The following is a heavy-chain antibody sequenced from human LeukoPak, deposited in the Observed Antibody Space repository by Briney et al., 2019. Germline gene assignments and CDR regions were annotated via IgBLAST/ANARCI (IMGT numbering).Heavy chain of an antibody. CDR3: AKGSYYDSNGSFYFDY. Sequence: PGGSLRLSCAASGFTFSSYAMSWVRQAPGKGLEWDSGISGSGDNTYYADSVKGRFTISRDNSKNTLYVQVNSLGTEDTAAYYCAKGSYYDSNGSFYFDYWGQGTLVTVSS. V-gene: IGHV3-23*01. D-gene: IGHD3-22*01. CDR1: GFTFSSYA. CDR2: ISGSGDNT. J-gene: IGHJ4*02.